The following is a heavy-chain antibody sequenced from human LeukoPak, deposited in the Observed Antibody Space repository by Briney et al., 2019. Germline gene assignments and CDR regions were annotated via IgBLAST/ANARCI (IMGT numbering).Heavy chain of an antibody. CDR3: ASYDSSGYNY. J-gene: IGHJ4*02. Sequence: GGSLRLSCAASGSSFSRYGMHWVRQAPGKGLEWVAVIWHDGSNKYYADSVKGRFTISRDNSKNTLYLQMNSLRAEDTAVYYCASYDSSGYNYWGQGTLVTVSS. V-gene: IGHV3-33*01. D-gene: IGHD3-22*01. CDR1: GSSFSRYG. CDR2: IWHDGSNK.